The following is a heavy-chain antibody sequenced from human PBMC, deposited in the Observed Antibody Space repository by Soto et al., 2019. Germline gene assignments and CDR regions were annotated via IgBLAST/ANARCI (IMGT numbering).Heavy chain of an antibody. Sequence: QVQLVQSGAEVKKPGSSVEVSCKASGGTFSSYAISWVRQAPGQGLEWMGGIIPIFGTANYAQKFQGRVTITADESTSTAYMELSSLRSEDTAVYYCARAPEPDSGWFYYFDYWGQGTLVTVSS. V-gene: IGHV1-69*01. CDR2: IIPIFGTA. CDR3: ARAPEPDSGWFYYFDY. D-gene: IGHD6-19*01. J-gene: IGHJ4*02. CDR1: GGTFSSYA.